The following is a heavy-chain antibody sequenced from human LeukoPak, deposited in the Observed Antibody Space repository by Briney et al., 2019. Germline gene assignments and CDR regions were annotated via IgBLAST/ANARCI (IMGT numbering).Heavy chain of an antibody. J-gene: IGHJ4*02. CDR3: ARGLLRNYSDY. Sequence: SVTVSFTASGGTFSIYAISWVRQAPGQGLEWMGGIIPIFGTVNYAQKFQGRVTITADESTSTAYMELSSLRSEDTAVYYCARGLLRNYSDYWGQGTLVTVSS. CDR1: GGTFSIYA. D-gene: IGHD2-15*01. CDR2: IIPIFGTV. V-gene: IGHV1-69*13.